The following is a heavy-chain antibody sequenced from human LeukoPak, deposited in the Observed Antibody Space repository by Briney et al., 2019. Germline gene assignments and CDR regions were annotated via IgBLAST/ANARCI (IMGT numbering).Heavy chain of an antibody. J-gene: IGHJ6*03. Sequence: PRRSLRLSCAPSGFTFSSYSMNCVRQAPGKGLEWVSSISSSSSYIYYADSVKGRFTISRDNTNTSLYLQINSLRAEDTAVYYCASVKKYQLLSPGAYYYMDVWGKGTTVTVSS. D-gene: IGHD2-2*01. CDR3: ASVKKYQLLSPGAYYYMDV. CDR2: ISSSSSYI. V-gene: IGHV3-21*04. CDR1: GFTFSSYS.